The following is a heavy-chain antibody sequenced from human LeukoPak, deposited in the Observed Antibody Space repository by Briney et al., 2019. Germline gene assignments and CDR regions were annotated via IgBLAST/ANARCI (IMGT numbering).Heavy chain of an antibody. CDR2: IWYDGSNK. CDR1: GFTFSSYG. D-gene: IGHD5/OR15-5a*01. Sequence: HPGRSLRLSCAASGFTFSSYGMHWVRQAPGKGLEWVAVIWYDGSNKYYADSVKGRFTISRDNSKNTLYLQMNSLRAEDTAVYYCARGLYPYYFDNWGQGTLVTVSS. CDR3: ARGLYPYYFDN. V-gene: IGHV3-33*01. J-gene: IGHJ4*02.